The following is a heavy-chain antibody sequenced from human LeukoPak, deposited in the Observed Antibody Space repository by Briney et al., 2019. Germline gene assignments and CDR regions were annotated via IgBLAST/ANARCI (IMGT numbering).Heavy chain of an antibody. Sequence: SETLSLTCAVYGGSFSGYYWSWIRQPPGKGLEWIGEINHSGSTNYNPSLKSRVTISVDTSKNQFSLKLSSVTAADTAVYYCARMVSFDYWGRGTLVSVSS. CDR1: GGSFSGYY. J-gene: IGHJ4*02. CDR2: INHSGST. CDR3: ARMVSFDY. V-gene: IGHV4-34*01. D-gene: IGHD5-18*01.